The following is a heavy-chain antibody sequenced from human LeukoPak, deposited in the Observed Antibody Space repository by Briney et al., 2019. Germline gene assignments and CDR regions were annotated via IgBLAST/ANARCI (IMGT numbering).Heavy chain of an antibody. CDR2: ISSLSGTI. D-gene: IGHD1-26*01. J-gene: IGHJ4*02. CDR3: ARYSGTFSNSYFDC. CDR1: GFTFSDYY. Sequence: GGSLRLSCAASGFTFSDYYMSWIRQAPGEGLEWVSYISSLSGTIYYADSVKGRFIISRDNSKNTLYLQMNSLRAEDTAVYYCARYSGTFSNSYFDCWGQGTLVTVSS. V-gene: IGHV3-11*04.